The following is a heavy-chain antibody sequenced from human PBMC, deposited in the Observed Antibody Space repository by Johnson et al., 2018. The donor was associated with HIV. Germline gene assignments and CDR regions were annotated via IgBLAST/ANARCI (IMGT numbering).Heavy chain of an antibody. CDR2: ISWTSGSI. Sequence: VQLVESGGGVVQPGRSLRLSCAASGFTFDDYAMHWVRQAPGKGLEWVSGISWTSGSIGYADSVKGRFTISRDNAKNSLYLQMNSLRAEDTAVYYCARATLYYDILTGYQPDAFDIWGQGTMVTVSS. CDR3: ARATLYYDILTGYQPDAFDI. J-gene: IGHJ3*02. V-gene: IGHV3-9*01. CDR1: GFTFDDYA. D-gene: IGHD3-9*01.